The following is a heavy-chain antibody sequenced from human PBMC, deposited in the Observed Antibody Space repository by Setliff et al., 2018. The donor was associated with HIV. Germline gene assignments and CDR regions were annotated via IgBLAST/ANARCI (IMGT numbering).Heavy chain of an antibody. CDR2: ISHTGST. CDR3: ARDKRYRFPFDS. J-gene: IGHJ4*02. Sequence: SETLSLTCAVYGGSFSAYYWSWIRQSPEMGLEWIAEISHTGSTKYNPSLGSRVTISLATSKNQFSLSLRSLSAADTAVYYCARDKRYRFPFDSWGQGTLVTGSP. CDR1: GGSFSAYY. D-gene: IGHD2-2*02. V-gene: IGHV4-34*01.